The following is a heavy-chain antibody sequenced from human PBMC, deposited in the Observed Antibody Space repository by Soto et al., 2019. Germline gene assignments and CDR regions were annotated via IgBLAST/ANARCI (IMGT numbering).Heavy chain of an antibody. CDR1: GFTFSIYA. D-gene: IGHD3-22*01. CDR3: AKDAPGSGWLSDY. V-gene: IGHV3-23*01. Sequence: GGSLRLSCAASGFTFSIYAMTWVRQALGKGLEWVSTIGGSGGDTSYADFVRGQFTISRDNSRNTLYLQMNSLRAEDTAVYYCAKDAPGSGWLSDYWGQGTLVTVSS. CDR2: IGGSGGDT. J-gene: IGHJ4*02.